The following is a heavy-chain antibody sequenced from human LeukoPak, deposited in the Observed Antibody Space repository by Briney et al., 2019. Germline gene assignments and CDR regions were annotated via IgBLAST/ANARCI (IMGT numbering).Heavy chain of an antibody. J-gene: IGHJ4*02. CDR1: GFTFTNAW. CDR3: STLTSRGLSDS. V-gene: IGHV3-15*07. D-gene: IGHD1-20*01. Sequence: GGPLRLSCAASGFTFTNAWMNWVRQAPGKGLEWVGRIKSKADGETIDYAAPVKGRFTFSRDDSKNMLYLQMNSLKSEDTAVYYCSTLTSRGLSDSWGQGTLVTVSS. CDR2: IKSKADGETI.